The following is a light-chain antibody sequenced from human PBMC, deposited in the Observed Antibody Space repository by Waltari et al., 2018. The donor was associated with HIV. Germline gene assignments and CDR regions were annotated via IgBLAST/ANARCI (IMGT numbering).Light chain of an antibody. J-gene: IGKJ4*01. Sequence: DIVMTQSPDSLVVSLGERATINCKSSQSVLSSSNNKNYLAWYQQKPGQPPKLLIYLASTPETGVPDPFRGRRFWTRFPPPISRLQAEDVAVYYCQQYYSTPFTFGGGTKVEIK. CDR1: QSVLSSSNNKNY. CDR2: LAS. CDR3: QQYYSTPFT. V-gene: IGKV4-1*01.